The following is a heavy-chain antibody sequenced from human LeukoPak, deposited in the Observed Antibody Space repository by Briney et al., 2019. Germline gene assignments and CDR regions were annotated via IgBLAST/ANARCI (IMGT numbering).Heavy chain of an antibody. CDR3: TTEQVDSSGYLNAFDI. D-gene: IGHD3-22*01. Sequence: PGGSLRLSCAASGFTFSGYSMNWVRQAPGKGLEWVGRIKSKTDGGTTDYAAPVKGRFTISRDDSKNTLYLQMNSLKTEDTAVYYCTTEQVDSSGYLNAFDIWGQGTMVTVSS. CDR2: IKSKTDGGTT. V-gene: IGHV3-15*01. J-gene: IGHJ3*02. CDR1: GFTFSGYS.